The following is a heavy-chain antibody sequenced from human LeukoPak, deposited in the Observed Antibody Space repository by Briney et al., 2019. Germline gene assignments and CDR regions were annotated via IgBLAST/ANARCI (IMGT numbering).Heavy chain of an antibody. Sequence: ASVKVSCKASGYTFTSCDINWVRQATGQGLEWMGWMNPNSGNTGYAQKFQGRVTMTRNTSISTAYMELSSLRSEDTAVYYCARLDPYYYGMDVWGQGTTVTVSS. J-gene: IGHJ6*02. CDR3: ARLDPYYYGMDV. CDR2: MNPNSGNT. V-gene: IGHV1-8*01. CDR1: GYTFTSCD.